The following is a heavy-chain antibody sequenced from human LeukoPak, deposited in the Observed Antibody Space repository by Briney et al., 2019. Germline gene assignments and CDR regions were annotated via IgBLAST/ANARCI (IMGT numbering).Heavy chain of an antibody. CDR3: ARGLAKVGPFSSVATTLDY. J-gene: IGHJ4*02. D-gene: IGHD1-26*01. V-gene: IGHV1-2*02. Sequence: ASVKVSCKASGYTFTGYYMHWVRQAPGQGLEWMGWINPNSGGTKYTQKFQGRVTMTRDTSISTAYMELSRLRSEDTAVYYCARGLAKVGPFSSVATTLDYWGQGTLVTVSS. CDR1: GYTFTGYY. CDR2: INPNSGGT.